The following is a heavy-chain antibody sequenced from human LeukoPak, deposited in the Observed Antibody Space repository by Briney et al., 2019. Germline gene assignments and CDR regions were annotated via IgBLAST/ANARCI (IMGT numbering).Heavy chain of an antibody. CDR2: IGGSGATT. D-gene: IGHD6-13*01. CDR1: GFTFSNYA. J-gene: IGHJ4*02. CDR3: AKTRPLDSSSWSHGDY. V-gene: IGHV3-23*01. Sequence: GGSLRLSCAASGFTFSNYAMSWVRQAPGKGLEWVSTIGGSGATTYHADSVKGRFTISRDNSKNTLYLQMNSLRAEDTAVYYCAKTRPLDSSSWSHGDYWGQGTLVTVSS.